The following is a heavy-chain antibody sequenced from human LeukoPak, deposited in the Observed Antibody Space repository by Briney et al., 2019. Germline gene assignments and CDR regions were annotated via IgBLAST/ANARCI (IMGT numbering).Heavy chain of an antibody. D-gene: IGHD3-9*01. CDR1: GFIFSRYA. CDR2: ISKNTVDT. CDR3: VRDMEPLRYFDT. J-gene: IGHJ4*02. V-gene: IGHV3-23*01. Sequence: GGSLRLSCTGSGFIFSRYAVSWVRQAPGKGLEWVSAISKNTVDTFYADSAKGRLTISRDSSKNTVYLQMNSLRAEDTAVYYCVRDMEPLRYFDTWGQGTLVTVSS.